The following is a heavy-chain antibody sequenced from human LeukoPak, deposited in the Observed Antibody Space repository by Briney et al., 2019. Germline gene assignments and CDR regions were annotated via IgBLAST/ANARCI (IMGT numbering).Heavy chain of an antibody. J-gene: IGHJ4*02. CDR3: AGAFTGSYFRPLDY. D-gene: IGHD1-26*01. CDR2: ISSGGTTI. V-gene: IGHV3-48*03. Sequence: GGSLRLSCAASGFTFSTYEMNWVRQAPGKGLEWVSYISSGGTTIYYADSAKGRFTISRDNAKNSLYLQMNSLRAEDTAVYYCAGAFTGSYFRPLDYWGQGTLVTVSS. CDR1: GFTFSTYE.